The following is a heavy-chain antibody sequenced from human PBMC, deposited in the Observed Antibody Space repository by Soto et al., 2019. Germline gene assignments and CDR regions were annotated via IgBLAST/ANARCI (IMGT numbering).Heavy chain of an antibody. J-gene: IGHJ4*02. CDR3: ARTGGGMAARPLEY. Sequence: QVQLVQSGGEVKKPGASVEVSCRTSGYMFTTYGMSWVRQAPGQGVEWMAWISAYNGNKKYAQKSQGRATMTTDTSPSTVSREPRHLTPDATGTYFCARTGGGMAARPLEYWGQGTLVTVSS. CDR1: GYMFTTYG. V-gene: IGHV1-18*04. CDR2: ISAYNGNK. D-gene: IGHD6-6*01.